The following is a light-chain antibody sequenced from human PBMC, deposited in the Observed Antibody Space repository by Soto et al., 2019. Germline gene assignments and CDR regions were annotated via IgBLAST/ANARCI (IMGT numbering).Light chain of an antibody. CDR2: DAS. J-gene: IGKJ5*01. CDR1: QSVSNNY. Sequence: EIVLTQSPDTLSLSPGERATLSCRASQSVSNNYLAWYQQKPGQAPRLLIYDASNRATGIPARFSGSGSGTDFTLTISSLEPEDFAVYYCQQRNNWPPITFGQGTRLEIK. V-gene: IGKV3-11*01. CDR3: QQRNNWPPIT.